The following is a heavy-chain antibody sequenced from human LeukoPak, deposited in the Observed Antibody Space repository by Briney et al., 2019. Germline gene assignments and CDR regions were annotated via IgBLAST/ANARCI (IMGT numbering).Heavy chain of an antibody. CDR2: ISYDGSNK. CDR1: GFTFSSYA. V-gene: IGHV3-30*04. Sequence: GGSLRLSCAASGFTFSSYAMHWVRQAPGKGLEWVAVISYDGSNKYYADSVKGRFTISRDNAKNSLYLQMNSLRAEDTAVYYCARDRSGWYGDYWGQGTLVTVSS. J-gene: IGHJ4*02. D-gene: IGHD6-19*01. CDR3: ARDRSGWYGDY.